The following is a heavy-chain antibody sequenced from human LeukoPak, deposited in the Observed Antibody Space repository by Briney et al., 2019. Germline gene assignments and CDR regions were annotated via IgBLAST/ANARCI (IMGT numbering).Heavy chain of an antibody. CDR1: GFTFSNYW. V-gene: IGHV3-7*03. Sequence: PGGSLRLSCAASGFTFSNYWMSWVRQAPGKGLEWVANIKQDRSEKYYVDSVKGRFTISRDNAKNSLYLQMNSLRAEDTALYYCARDGVGATEFDYWGQGTLVTVSS. CDR2: IKQDRSEK. D-gene: IGHD1-26*01. J-gene: IGHJ4*02. CDR3: ARDGVGATEFDY.